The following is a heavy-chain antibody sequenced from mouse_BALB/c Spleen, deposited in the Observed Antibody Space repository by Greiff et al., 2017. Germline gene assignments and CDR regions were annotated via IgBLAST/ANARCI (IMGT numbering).Heavy chain of an antibody. V-gene: IGHV5-17*02. Sequence: EVQRVESGGGLVQPGGSRKLSCAASGFTFSSFGMHWVRQAPEKGLEWVAYISSGSSTIYYADTVKGRFTISRDNPKNTLFLQMTSLRSEDTAMYYCARSGYYGSRGHAMDYWGQGTSVTVSS. D-gene: IGHD1-1*01. CDR1: GFTFSSFG. CDR3: ARSGYYGSRGHAMDY. CDR2: ISSGSSTI. J-gene: IGHJ4*01.